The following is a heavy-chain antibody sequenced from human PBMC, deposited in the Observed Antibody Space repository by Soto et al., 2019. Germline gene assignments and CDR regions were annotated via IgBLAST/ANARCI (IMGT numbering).Heavy chain of an antibody. Sequence: SSVKVSCKASGGTFSSYAISWVRQAPGQGLEWMGGIIPIFGTANYAQKFQGRVTITADESTSTAYMELSSLRSEDTAVYYFAREKAGYSYGVDYWGQGTLVTVSA. J-gene: IGHJ4*02. CDR2: IIPIFGTA. CDR1: GGTFSSYA. D-gene: IGHD5-18*01. V-gene: IGHV1-69*13. CDR3: AREKAGYSYGVDY.